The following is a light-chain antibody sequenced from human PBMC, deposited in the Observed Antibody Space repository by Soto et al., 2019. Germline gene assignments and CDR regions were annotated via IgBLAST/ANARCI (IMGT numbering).Light chain of an antibody. CDR2: DVR. J-gene: IGLJ1*01. Sequence: QSAPAQPASVSGSPGQSITISCTGTSSDVGGYNYVSWYQQHPDTAPRLIIYDVRYRPSGVSNRFSGSKSGNTASLTISGLQAEDEADYYCSAYTSSSTPYVFGSGTKVTVL. CDR3: SAYTSSSTPYV. V-gene: IGLV2-14*03. CDR1: SSDVGGYNY.